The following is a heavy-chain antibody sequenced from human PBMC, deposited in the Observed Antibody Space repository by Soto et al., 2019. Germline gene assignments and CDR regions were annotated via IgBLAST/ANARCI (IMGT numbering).Heavy chain of an antibody. V-gene: IGHV3-74*01. J-gene: IGHJ6*02. Sequence: GGSLRLSCAASRFTFSSYWMHWVRQAPGKGLVWVARISRDGTITTYADSVRGRFTISRDNARNTLYLQMNRLRVEDTAVYYCARDGGLYTSSNFYGMDIWGQGTTVTVSS. CDR3: ARDGGLYTSSNFYGMDI. CDR2: ISRDGTIT. D-gene: IGHD6-6*01. CDR1: RFTFSSYW.